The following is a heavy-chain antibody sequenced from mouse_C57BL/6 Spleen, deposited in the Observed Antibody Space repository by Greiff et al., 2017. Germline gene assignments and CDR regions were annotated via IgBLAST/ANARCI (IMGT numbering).Heavy chain of an antibody. V-gene: IGHV5-6*02. D-gene: IGHD2-2*01. CDR3: ARRGVTTPFDY. J-gene: IGHJ2*01. Sequence: EVMLVESGGDLVKPGGSLKLSCAASGFTFSSYVMSWVRQTPDKMLEWVATISSGGSYTYYPDSVKGRFTISRDNAKNTLYLQMSSLKSEDTAMYYCARRGVTTPFDYWGQGTTLTVSS. CDR2: ISSGGSYT. CDR1: GFTFSSYV.